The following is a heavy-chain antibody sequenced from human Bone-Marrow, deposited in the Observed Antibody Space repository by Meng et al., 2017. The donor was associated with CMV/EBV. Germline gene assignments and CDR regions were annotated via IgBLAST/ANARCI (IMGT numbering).Heavy chain of an antibody. V-gene: IGHV4-39*07. CDR2: FYYSGST. D-gene: IGHD1/OR15-1a*01. J-gene: IGHJ6*02. CDR3: ARRWNTGDYNYYGMEV. Sequence: SETLSLTSTVSGGSISSSSYYWGWIRQPPGKGLEWIGSFYYSGSTYYNPSLNSRVTISVDTSKNQFSLKLSSVTAADTAVYYCARRWNTGDYNYYGMEVWGQGNTVTVSS. CDR1: GGSISSSSYY.